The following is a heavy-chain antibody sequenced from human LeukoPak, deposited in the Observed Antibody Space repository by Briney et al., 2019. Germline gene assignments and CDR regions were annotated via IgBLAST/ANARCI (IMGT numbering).Heavy chain of an antibody. CDR2: ISWNSGSI. V-gene: IGHV3-9*01. D-gene: IGHD3-10*01. J-gene: IGHJ4*02. CDR1: GFTFDDYA. CDR3: PKDSSALGGTLDY. Sequence: GGSLRLSCAASGFTFDDYAMHWVRQAPGKGLEWVSGISWNSGSIGYADSVKGRFTISRDNAKNSLYLQMNSLRAEDTALYYCPKDSSALGGTLDYWGQGTLVTVSS.